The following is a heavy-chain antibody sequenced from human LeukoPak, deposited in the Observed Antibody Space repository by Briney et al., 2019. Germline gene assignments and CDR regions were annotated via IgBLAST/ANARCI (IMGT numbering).Heavy chain of an antibody. J-gene: IGHJ6*03. CDR2: INPNSGGT. V-gene: IGHV1-2*02. D-gene: IGHD4-17*01. Sequence: ASVKVSCKASGYTFTGYYMHWVRQAPGQGLEWMGWINPNSGGTNYAQKFQGRVTMTRDTSISTAYMELSGLRSDDTAVYYCARGQDYGDYFTYYYMDVWGKGTTVTISS. CDR1: GYTFTGYY. CDR3: ARGQDYGDYFTYYYMDV.